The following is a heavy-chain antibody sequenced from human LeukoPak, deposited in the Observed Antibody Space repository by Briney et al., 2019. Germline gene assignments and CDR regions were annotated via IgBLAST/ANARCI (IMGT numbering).Heavy chain of an antibody. CDR1: GFPFSGYG. V-gene: IGHV3-30*03. J-gene: IGHJ4*02. Sequence: PGGSLRLSCAASGFPFSGYGMHWVRQAPGKGLEWMAVISYDGSNRYYAGSVKGRFTISRDNSKNTLYLQMNSLRAEDTAVYYCARVGYSYGYGVDYWGQGTLVTVSS. CDR3: ARVGYSYGYGVDY. CDR2: ISYDGSNR. D-gene: IGHD5-18*01.